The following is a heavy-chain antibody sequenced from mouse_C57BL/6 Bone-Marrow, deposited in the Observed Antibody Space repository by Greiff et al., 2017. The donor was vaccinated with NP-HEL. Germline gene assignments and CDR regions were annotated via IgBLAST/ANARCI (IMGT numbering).Heavy chain of an antibody. CDR3: ARQGSRRAMDY. D-gene: IGHD1-1*01. CDR1: GFTFSDYY. Sequence: EVQLQESGGGLVQPGGSLKLSCAASGFTFSDYYMYWVRQTPEKRLEWVAYISNGGGSTYYPDTVKGRFTISRDNAKNTLYLQMSRLKSEDTAMYYCARQGSRRAMDYWGQGTSVTVSS. V-gene: IGHV5-12*01. J-gene: IGHJ4*01. CDR2: ISNGGGST.